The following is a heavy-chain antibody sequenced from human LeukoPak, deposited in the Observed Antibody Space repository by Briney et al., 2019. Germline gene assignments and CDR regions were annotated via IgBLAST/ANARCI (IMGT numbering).Heavy chain of an antibody. D-gene: IGHD1-26*01. CDR3: TTDFSFLWELPDYFDY. CDR1: GFTFSNAW. V-gene: IGHV3-15*01. Sequence: PGGSLRLSCAASGFTFSNAWMSWVRQAPGKGLEWVGRIKSKTDGGTADYAAPVKGRFTISRDDSKNTLYLQMNSLKTEDTAVYYCTTDFSFLWELPDYFDYWGQGTLVTVSS. J-gene: IGHJ4*02. CDR2: IKSKTDGGTA.